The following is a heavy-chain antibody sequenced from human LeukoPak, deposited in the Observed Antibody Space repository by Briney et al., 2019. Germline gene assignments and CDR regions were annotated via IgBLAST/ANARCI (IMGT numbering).Heavy chain of an antibody. V-gene: IGHV4-59*01. CDR1: GGSISTYY. J-gene: IGHJ6*03. Sequence: PSETLSLTCTVSGGSISTYYWSWIRQPPGKGLEWIGYIYYSGSTNYNPSLKSRVTISVDTSKNQFSLKLSSVTAADTAVYYCAREGYSYGYYYYYMDVWGKGTTVTVSS. CDR2: IYYSGST. D-gene: IGHD5-18*01. CDR3: AREGYSYGYYYYYMDV.